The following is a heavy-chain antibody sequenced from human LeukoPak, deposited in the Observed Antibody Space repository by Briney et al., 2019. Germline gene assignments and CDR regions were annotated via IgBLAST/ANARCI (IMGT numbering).Heavy chain of an antibody. CDR1: GGSFSGYY. J-gene: IGHJ4*02. CDR2: INHSGST. V-gene: IGHV4-34*01. Sequence: SETLSLTCAVYGGSFSGYYWSWIRQPPGKGLEWIGEINHSGSTNYNPSLKSRVTISVDTSKNQFSLKLSSVTAADTAVYYCARHHLIDWSPAVDYWGQGTLVTVSS. D-gene: IGHD3-9*01. CDR3: ARHHLIDWSPAVDY.